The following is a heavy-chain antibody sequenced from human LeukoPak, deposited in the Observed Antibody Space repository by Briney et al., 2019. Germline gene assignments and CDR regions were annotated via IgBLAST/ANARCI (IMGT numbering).Heavy chain of an antibody. Sequence: GGSLRLSCAVSGFTVSSNYMTWVRQAPGKGLEWVSVIYSSGTTFYAESVKGRFTVSRDNSKNTLYLQMNSLRVEDTAVYYCARFPQWGHDSSGAFDIWGQGTMVTVSS. J-gene: IGHJ3*02. CDR3: ARFPQWGHDSSGAFDI. D-gene: IGHD3-22*01. CDR1: GFTVSSNY. V-gene: IGHV3-53*01. CDR2: IYSSGTT.